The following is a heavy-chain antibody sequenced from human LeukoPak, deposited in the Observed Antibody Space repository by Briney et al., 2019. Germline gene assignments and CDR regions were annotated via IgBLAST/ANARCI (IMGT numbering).Heavy chain of an antibody. CDR2: IYHSGST. V-gene: IGHV4-38-2*01. CDR3: ARALRLSGWYPWFDP. D-gene: IGHD6-19*01. J-gene: IGHJ5*02. CDR1: GYSISSGYY. Sequence: SETLSLTCAVSGYSISSGYYWGWIRQPPGKGLEWIGSIYHSGSTYYNPSLKSRVTISVDTSKNQFSLKLSSVTAADTAVYYCARALRLSGWYPWFDPWGQGTLVTASS.